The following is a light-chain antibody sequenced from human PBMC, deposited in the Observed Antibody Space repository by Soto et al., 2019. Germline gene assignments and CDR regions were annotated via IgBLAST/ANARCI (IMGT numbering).Light chain of an antibody. CDR1: SSDVGGYNY. Sequence: QSALTQPASVSGSPGQSITISCTGTSSDVGGYNYVSWYQQHPGKAPKLMFYDVSNRPSGVSNRFSGSKSGNTASLTISGLQAEDEADYYCSSYTITTPVVFGGGTKLTVL. CDR3: SSYTITTPVV. J-gene: IGLJ2*01. CDR2: DVS. V-gene: IGLV2-14*01.